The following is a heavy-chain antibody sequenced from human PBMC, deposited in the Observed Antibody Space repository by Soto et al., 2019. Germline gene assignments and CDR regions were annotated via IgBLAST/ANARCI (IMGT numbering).Heavy chain of an antibody. Sequence: SETLSLTCTLSGGSIRSGNYYWSWIRQHPGKGLEWIGSMSYSGNTYYNPSLKSRGTISIDTSRNQLSLKLTSVTAADTALYYCARGRPTPLYFDYWGHGYLVTVXS. CDR1: GGSIRSGNYY. CDR3: ARGRPTPLYFDY. CDR2: MSYSGNT. V-gene: IGHV4-31*03. J-gene: IGHJ4*01.